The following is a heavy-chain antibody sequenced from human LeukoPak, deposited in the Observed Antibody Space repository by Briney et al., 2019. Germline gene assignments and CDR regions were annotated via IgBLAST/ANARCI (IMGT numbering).Heavy chain of an antibody. J-gene: IGHJ6*03. CDR2: IRYDGSNK. V-gene: IGHV3-30*02. CDR1: GFTFSNYG. Sequence: QPGGSLRLSCAASGFTFSNYGMHWVRQAPGKGLEWVAFIRYDGSNKYYADSVKSRFTISRDNSKNTLYLQMNSLRAEDTAVYYCAKDSGVVVVPAQDYYYMDVWGKGTTVTVSS. CDR3: AKDSGVVVVPAQDYYYMDV. D-gene: IGHD2-2*01.